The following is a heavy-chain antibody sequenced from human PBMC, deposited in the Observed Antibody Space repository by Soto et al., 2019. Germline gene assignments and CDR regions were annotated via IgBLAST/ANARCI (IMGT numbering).Heavy chain of an antibody. CDR1: GGLLSGCC. D-gene: IGHD2-2*01. J-gene: IGHJ6*01. Sequence: GGLLSGCCRSGIRLPPGKELEWIEEINRRGSTNYNPSFKSRVNISVDTTKNQFSLKLSSVTAADTAVYYCARFPLYYSSASSRTCHYYG. CDR2: INRRGST. V-gene: IGHV4-34*01. CDR3: ARFPLYYSSASSRTCHYYG.